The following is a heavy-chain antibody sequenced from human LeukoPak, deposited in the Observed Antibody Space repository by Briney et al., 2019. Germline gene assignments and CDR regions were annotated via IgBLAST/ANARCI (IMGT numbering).Heavy chain of an antibody. J-gene: IGHJ4*02. CDR1: GFTFTSYE. Sequence: GGSLRLSCAASGFTFTSYEMNWVRQAPGKGLEWVSYISSSGNTIYYADSVKGRFTISRDNAKNSLYLQMNSLRAVDTAVYFCARGEEKATITALDSWGQRTLVTVSS. D-gene: IGHD5-24*01. CDR3: ARGEEKATITALDS. CDR2: ISSSGNTI. V-gene: IGHV3-48*03.